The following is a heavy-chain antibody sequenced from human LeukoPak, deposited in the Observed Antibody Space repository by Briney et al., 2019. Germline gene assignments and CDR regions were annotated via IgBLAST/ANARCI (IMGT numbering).Heavy chain of an antibody. CDR1: GGAFSSYA. Sequence: SVKVSCKASGGAFSSYAISWVRQAPGQGLEWMGRIIPILGIANYAQKFQGRVTITADKSTSTAYMELSSLRSEDTAVYYCARDNTRYYYDSSGDLFDYWGQGTLVTVSS. D-gene: IGHD3-22*01. V-gene: IGHV1-69*04. J-gene: IGHJ4*02. CDR2: IIPILGIA. CDR3: ARDNTRYYYDSSGDLFDY.